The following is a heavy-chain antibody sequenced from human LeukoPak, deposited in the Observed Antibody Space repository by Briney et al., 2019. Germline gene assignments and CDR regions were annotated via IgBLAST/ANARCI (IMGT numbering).Heavy chain of an antibody. J-gene: IGHJ4*02. D-gene: IGHD3-10*01. V-gene: IGHV3-7*05. CDR1: GFTFSTYW. Sequence: GGSLRLSCAASGFTFSTYWLMWVRQAPGKELEWVANINPGGSAEYYVDSVKGRFTISRDNARNSVYLQMNSLRGEDTAVYYCARLSVRADTVEYWGQGTLVTVSS. CDR3: ARLSVRADTVEY. CDR2: INPGGSAE.